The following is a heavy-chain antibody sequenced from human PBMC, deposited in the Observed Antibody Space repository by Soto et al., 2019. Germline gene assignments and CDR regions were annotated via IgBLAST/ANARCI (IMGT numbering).Heavy chain of an antibody. CDR3: AKASAVTSLLAY. V-gene: IGHV3-23*01. Sequence: GGSLRLSCAASGFTFSRSAMSWVRQAPGKGLEWVSAISGSGDSTYYADSVKGRFTISRDNSKNTLYLQMNSLRAEDTAVYYCAKASAVTSLLAYSGQGTLDTVSS. D-gene: IGHD6-25*01. J-gene: IGHJ4*02. CDR2: ISGSGDST. CDR1: GFTFSRSA.